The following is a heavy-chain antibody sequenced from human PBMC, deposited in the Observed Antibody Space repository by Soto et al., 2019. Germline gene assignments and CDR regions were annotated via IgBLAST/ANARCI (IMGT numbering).Heavy chain of an antibody. J-gene: IGHJ5*02. CDR1: GYTFTNFG. D-gene: IGHD2-2*01. V-gene: IGHV1-18*01. Sequence: GASVKVSCKASGYTFTNFGVTWVRRAPGQGLEWMGWISAYTDTPNYAQKFQGRVTMTIDTSTSTAYMDLRSLTSDDTAVYYCARVIPGVEAWLYRWGQGTLFTASP. CDR3: ARVIPGVEAWLYR. CDR2: ISAYTDTP.